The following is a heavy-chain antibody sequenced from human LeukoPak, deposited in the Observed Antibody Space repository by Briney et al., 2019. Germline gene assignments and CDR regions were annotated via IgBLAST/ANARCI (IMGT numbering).Heavy chain of an antibody. D-gene: IGHD6-13*01. CDR2: INPNSGGT. Sequence: ASVKVSCKASGYTFTGYYMHWVRQAPGQGLEWMGWINPNSGGTNYAQEFQGRVTMTRDTSISTAYMELSRPRSDDTAVYYCARDVTYSSSWYDYWGQGTLVTVSS. CDR3: ARDVTYSSSWYDY. CDR1: GYTFTGYY. J-gene: IGHJ4*02. V-gene: IGHV1-2*02.